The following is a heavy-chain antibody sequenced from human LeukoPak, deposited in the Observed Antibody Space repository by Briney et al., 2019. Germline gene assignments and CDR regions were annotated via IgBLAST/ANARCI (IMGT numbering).Heavy chain of an antibody. CDR1: GYSISSGYY. Sequence: SETLSLTCAVSGYSISSGYYWGWIRQPPGKGLEWIGSIYHSGSTYYKPSLKSRVTISVDTSKNQFSLKLSSVTAADTAVYYCARDLLYDYGDYKYCYGMDVWGKGTTVTVSS. J-gene: IGHJ6*04. V-gene: IGHV4-38-2*02. CDR2: IYHSGST. D-gene: IGHD4-17*01. CDR3: ARDLLYDYGDYKYCYGMDV.